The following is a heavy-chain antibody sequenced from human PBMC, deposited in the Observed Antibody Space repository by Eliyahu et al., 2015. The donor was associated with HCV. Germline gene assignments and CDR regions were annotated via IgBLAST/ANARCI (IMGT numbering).Heavy chain of an antibody. Sequence: QVQLVESGGGVVQPGKSLRLSCAXSGFDXPYYGMDWVRQAPGKGXEWVAGIQYDGSKKYYPDSMKGRFTISRDNSKNRLYLQVDSLGAEDTAVYFCARDSDTSGYYSHFDSWGQGTLVTVSS. CDR1: GFDXPYYG. CDR3: ARDSDTSGYYSHFDS. J-gene: IGHJ4*02. CDR2: IQYDGSKK. V-gene: IGHV3-33*05. D-gene: IGHD3-22*01.